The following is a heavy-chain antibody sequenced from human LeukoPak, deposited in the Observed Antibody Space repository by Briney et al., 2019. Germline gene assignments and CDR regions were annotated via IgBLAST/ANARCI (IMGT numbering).Heavy chain of an antibody. J-gene: IGHJ4*02. CDR2: IRYDGSNK. Sequence: PGGSLRLSCAASGFTFSSYGMHWVRQAPGKGLEWVAFIRYDGSNKYYADSVKGRFTISRDNSKNTLYLQMNSLRAEDTAVYYCAKDLRDKWFGELISDYWGQGTLVTVSS. V-gene: IGHV3-30*02. CDR1: GFTFSSYG. D-gene: IGHD3-10*01. CDR3: AKDLRDKWFGELISDY.